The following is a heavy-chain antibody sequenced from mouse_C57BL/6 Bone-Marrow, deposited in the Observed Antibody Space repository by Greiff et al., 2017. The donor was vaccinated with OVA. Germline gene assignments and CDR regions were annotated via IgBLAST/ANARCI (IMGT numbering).Heavy chain of an antibody. CDR3: TREGVRAMDY. J-gene: IGHJ4*01. D-gene: IGHD2-13*01. CDR2: IFPGSGST. V-gene: IGHV1-56*01. CDR1: GYTFTSHW. Sequence: QVQLQQSGPELVRPGASVKISCKAPGYTFTSHWMQWVRQRPGQGLEWIGEIFPGSGSTYYNEKFKGKAKLTVDTSSSPATMKLSRLTSEDTADYFCTREGVRAMDYWGQGTSVTVSS.